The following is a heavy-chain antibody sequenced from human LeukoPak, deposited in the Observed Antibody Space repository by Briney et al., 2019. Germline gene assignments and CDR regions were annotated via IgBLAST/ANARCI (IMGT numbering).Heavy chain of an antibody. CDR1: GGSISSYY. D-gene: IGHD3-10*01. CDR2: IYTSGST. CDR3: ARNGYMVRGVKYYYYYMDV. J-gene: IGHJ6*03. V-gene: IGHV4-4*07. Sequence: SETLSLTCTVSGGSISSYYWSWIRQPAGKGLEWIGRIYTSGSTNFNPSLKSRATMSVDTSKNQFSLKLSSVTAADTAVYYCARNGYMVRGVKYYYYYMDVWGKGTTVTVSS.